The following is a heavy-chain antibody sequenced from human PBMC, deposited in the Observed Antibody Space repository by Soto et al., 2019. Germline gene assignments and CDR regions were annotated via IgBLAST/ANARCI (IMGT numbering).Heavy chain of an antibody. J-gene: IGHJ6*04. CDR1: GFSLSTSGVG. Sequence: SGPTLVNPTQTLTLTCTFSGFSLSTSGVGVGWMRQPPGKALEWLALIYWDDDRRYSPSLKSRLTITKDTSKNQVVLTMTNMEPVDTLTYYFAHRASLARDFWSGYQHGIGYYYYSYGTNVWGEVTTFTVSS. CDR2: IYWDDDR. CDR3: AHRASLARDFWSGYQHGIGYYYYSYGTNV. D-gene: IGHD3-3*01. V-gene: IGHV2-5*02.